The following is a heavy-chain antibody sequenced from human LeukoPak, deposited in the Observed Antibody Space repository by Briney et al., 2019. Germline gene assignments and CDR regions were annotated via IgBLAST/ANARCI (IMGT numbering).Heavy chain of an antibody. D-gene: IGHD4-11*01. CDR1: GFTFSSYS. CDR3: ARDSSNYERWFDP. V-gene: IGHV3-21*01. J-gene: IGHJ5*02. CDR2: ISSSSSYI. Sequence: GGSLRLSCAASGFTFSSYSMNWVRQAPGKGLEWVSSISSSSSYIYYADSAKGRFTISRDNAKNSLYLQMNSLRAEDTAVYYCARDSSNYERWFDPWGQGTLVTVSS.